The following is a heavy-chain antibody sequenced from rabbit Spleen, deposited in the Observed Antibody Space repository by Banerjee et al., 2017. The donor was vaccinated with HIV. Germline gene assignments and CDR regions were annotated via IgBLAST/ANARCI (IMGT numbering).Heavy chain of an antibody. J-gene: IGHJ6*01. V-gene: IGHV1S69*01. CDR2: IDASGST. CDR3: ARTHTDSSAYSG. Sequence: KESGGGLVTPGGTLTLTCTVSGFSLSNFAVGWVRQAPGKGLEWIGIIDASGSTYYATWAKGRFTVSKTSTTVDLKVTSPTTEDTATYFCARTHTDSSAYSGWGPGTLVTVS. CDR1: GFSLSNFA. D-gene: IGHD1-1*01.